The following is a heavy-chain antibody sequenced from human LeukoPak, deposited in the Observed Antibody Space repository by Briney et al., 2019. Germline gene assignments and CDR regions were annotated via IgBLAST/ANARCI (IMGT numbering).Heavy chain of an antibody. J-gene: IGHJ6*02. D-gene: IGHD5-18*01. CDR1: GYTLAELS. V-gene: IGHV1-24*01. Sequence: GASVKVSCKVSGYTLAELSMHWVRQGPGKGLEWMGGFDPEDGETIYAQKFQGRVTMTEDTSRDTAYMELSSLRSEDTAVYYCATRVDTAMVTYYGMDVWGQGTTVTVSS. CDR3: ATRVDTAMVTYYGMDV. CDR2: FDPEDGET.